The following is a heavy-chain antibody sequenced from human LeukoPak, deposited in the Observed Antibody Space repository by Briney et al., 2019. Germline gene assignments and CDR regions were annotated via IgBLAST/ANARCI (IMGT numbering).Heavy chain of an antibody. V-gene: IGHV1-69*13. CDR1: GGTFSSYA. CDR2: IIPIFGTA. D-gene: IGHD2-15*01. Sequence: SVKVSCKASGGTFSSYAIGWVRQAPGQGLEWMGGIIPIFGTANYAQKFQGRVTITADESTSTAYMELSSLRSEDTAVYYCARAGGHCSGGSCYLLDYWGQGTLVTVSS. CDR3: ARAGGHCSGGSCYLLDY. J-gene: IGHJ4*02.